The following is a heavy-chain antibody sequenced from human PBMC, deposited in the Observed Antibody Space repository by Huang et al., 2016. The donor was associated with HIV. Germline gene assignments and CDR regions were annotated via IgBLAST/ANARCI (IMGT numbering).Heavy chain of an antibody. J-gene: IGHJ4*02. Sequence: QVQLVQSGAEVKTPGSSVKVSCKASGGTFSKYAISWVRQAPGQGLEWMGGILPRFGTPNYARKFQGRVTITADDSTSTTYVEVSSLRSEDTALYYCARGQLGSYGDYDVLYWGQGTLVTVSS. V-gene: IGHV1-69*13. D-gene: IGHD4-17*01. CDR2: ILPRFGTP. CDR3: ARGQLGSYGDYDVLY. CDR1: GGTFSKYA.